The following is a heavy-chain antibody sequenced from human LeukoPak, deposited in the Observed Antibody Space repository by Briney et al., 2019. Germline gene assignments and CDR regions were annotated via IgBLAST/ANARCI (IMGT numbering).Heavy chain of an antibody. CDR3: ARGDEDCSSTSCFTLFDY. J-gene: IGHJ4*02. V-gene: IGHV1-46*01. Sequence: GASVKVSCKASGYTFTSYYMHWVRQAPGQGLEWMGIINPSGGSTSYAQKFQGRVTMTRDMFTSTVYMELSSLRSDDTAVYYCARGDEDCSSTSCFTLFDYWGQGTLVTVSS. D-gene: IGHD2-2*01. CDR2: INPSGGST. CDR1: GYTFTSYY.